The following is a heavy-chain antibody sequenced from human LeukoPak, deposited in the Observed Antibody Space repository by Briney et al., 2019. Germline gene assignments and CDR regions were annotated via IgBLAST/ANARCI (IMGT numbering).Heavy chain of an antibody. CDR1: GFTFSSYW. Sequence: GGSLRLSCAASGFTFSSYWMHWVRQAPGKGLVWVSRINSDGSSTSYADSVKGRFTISRDNAKNTLYLQMNSLRAEDTAVYYCAKDTPSWAFDIWGQGTMVTVSS. V-gene: IGHV3-74*01. CDR2: INSDGSST. CDR3: AKDTPSWAFDI. J-gene: IGHJ3*02.